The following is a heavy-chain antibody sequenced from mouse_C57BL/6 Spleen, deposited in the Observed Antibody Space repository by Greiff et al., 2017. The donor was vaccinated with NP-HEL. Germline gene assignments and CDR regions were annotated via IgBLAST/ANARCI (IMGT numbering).Heavy chain of an antibody. J-gene: IGHJ4*01. Sequence: ESGPGLVKPSQSLSLTCSVTGYSITSGYYWHWIRQFPGNKLEWMGYISYDGSNNYNPSFKNRISITRDTSKNQFFLKLNSVTTEDTDTYYCTRDDGNNYAMDYWGQGTSVTVSS. CDR2: ISYDGSN. CDR3: TRDDGNNYAMDY. CDR1: GYSITSGYY. D-gene: IGHD2-1*01. V-gene: IGHV3-6*01.